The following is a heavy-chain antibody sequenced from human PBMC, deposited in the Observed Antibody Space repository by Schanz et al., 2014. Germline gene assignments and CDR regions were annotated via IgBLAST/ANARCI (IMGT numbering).Heavy chain of an antibody. CDR2: IYYSGST. V-gene: IGHV4-28*07. J-gene: IGHJ3*02. Sequence: QVQLQESGPGLVKPSDTLSLTCAVSGYSINTSDWWGWIRQPPGKGLEWIGYIYYSGSTYYNPSLKSRPPMSVDPPKNQSSLKLRSVTAVDTAVYYCASKGLTTDAFDIWGQGTMVTVSS. D-gene: IGHD2-8*01. CDR1: GYSINTSDW. CDR3: ASKGLTTDAFDI.